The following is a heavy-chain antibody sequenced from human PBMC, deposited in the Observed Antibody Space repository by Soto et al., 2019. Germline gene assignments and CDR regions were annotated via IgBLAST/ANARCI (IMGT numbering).Heavy chain of an antibody. Sequence: NPSETLSLTCAVYGGSFSGYFLSWIRQSPGKGLEWIGEINHFGSTNYNPSLKSRVTLSVDTSKKQFSLKLSSMTAADTAVYYCASLPTVQFERGSYYYRGMDVWGPGTTVTVSS. J-gene: IGHJ6*02. CDR1: GGSFSGYF. CDR3: ASLPTVQFERGSYYYRGMDV. CDR2: INHFGST. V-gene: IGHV4-34*01. D-gene: IGHD3-10*01.